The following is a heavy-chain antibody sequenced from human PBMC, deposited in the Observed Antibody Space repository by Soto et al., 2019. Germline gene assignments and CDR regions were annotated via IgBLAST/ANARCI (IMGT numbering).Heavy chain of an antibody. D-gene: IGHD2-8*01. CDR2: IMPVFRTP. Sequence: QVHLEQSGAEVKKPGSSVKVSCKASGGTFRTAAVSWVRQAPGQGLEWLGGIMPVFRTPDDAQKFQGRVTITADESTSTAYMELSGLRSDDTAVYYCARDNDRPQLGGNYYYILDVWGQGTTITVSS. CDR1: GGTFRTAA. CDR3: ARDNDRPQLGGNYYYILDV. J-gene: IGHJ6*02. V-gene: IGHV1-69*12.